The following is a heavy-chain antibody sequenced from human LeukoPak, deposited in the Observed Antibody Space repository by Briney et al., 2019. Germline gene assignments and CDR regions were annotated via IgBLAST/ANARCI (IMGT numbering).Heavy chain of an antibody. D-gene: IGHD5-18*01. V-gene: IGHV1-46*01. J-gene: IGHJ4*02. Sequence: ASVKVSCKASGYTFTSYYMHWVRQAPGQGLEWMGIINPSGGSTSYAQKFQGRVTMTRDMSTSTVYMELSSLRSDDTAVYYCARDLGYSYGRYYFDYWGQGTLVTVSS. CDR1: GYTFTSYY. CDR3: ARDLGYSYGRYYFDY. CDR2: INPSGGST.